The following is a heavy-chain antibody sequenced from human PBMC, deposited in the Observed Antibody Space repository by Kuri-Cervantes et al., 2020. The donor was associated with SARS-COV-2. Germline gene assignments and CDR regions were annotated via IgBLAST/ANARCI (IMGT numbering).Heavy chain of an antibody. V-gene: IGHV3-9*01. CDR1: GFTFDDYA. CDR3: AKDIIAAAGMTIDY. Sequence: SLKISCAASGFTFDDYAMHWVRQAPGKGLEWVSGNSWNSGSIGYADSVKGRFTISRDNAKNSLYLQMNSLRAEDTALYYCAKDIIAAAGMTIDYWGQGTLVTVSS. J-gene: IGHJ4*02. D-gene: IGHD6-13*01. CDR2: NSWNSGSI.